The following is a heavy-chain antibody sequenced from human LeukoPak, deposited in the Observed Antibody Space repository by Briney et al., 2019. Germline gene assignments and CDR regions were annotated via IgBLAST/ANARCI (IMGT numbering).Heavy chain of an antibody. CDR1: GGSFSGYY. V-gene: IGHV4-34*01. J-gene: IGHJ4*02. CDR2: INHSGST. Sequence: SETLSLTCAVYGGSFSGYYWSWIRQPPGKGLEWIGEINHSGSTNYNPSLKSRVTISVDTSKNQFSLKLSSVTAADTAVYYCARAPGITMIVVWGQGTLVTVS. CDR3: ARAPGITMIVV. D-gene: IGHD3-22*01.